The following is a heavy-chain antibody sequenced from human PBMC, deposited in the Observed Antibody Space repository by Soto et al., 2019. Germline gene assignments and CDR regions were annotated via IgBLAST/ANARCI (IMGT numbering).Heavy chain of an antibody. D-gene: IGHD3-3*01. Sequence: SETLSLTCAVYGGSFSGYYWSWIRQPPGKGLEWIGEINHSGSTNYNPSLKSRVTISVDTSKNQFSLKLSSVTAADTAVYYRARWFDHYDFWSGYSADGMDVWGQGTTVTVS. CDR2: INHSGST. V-gene: IGHV4-34*01. J-gene: IGHJ6*02. CDR1: GGSFSGYY. CDR3: ARWFDHYDFWSGYSADGMDV.